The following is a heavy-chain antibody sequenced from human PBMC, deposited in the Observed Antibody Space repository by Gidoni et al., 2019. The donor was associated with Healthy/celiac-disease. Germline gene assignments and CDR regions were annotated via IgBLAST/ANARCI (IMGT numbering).Heavy chain of an antibody. V-gene: IGHV3-30*04. CDR1: GFTFSSYA. D-gene: IGHD2-2*01. CDR3: ARDTEDIVVVPAAMDY. J-gene: IGHJ4*02. Sequence: QVQLVESGGGVVQPGRSLRLSCAASGFTFSSYAMHWVRQAPGKGLEWVAVISYDGSNKYYADSVKGRFTISRDNSKNTLYLQMNSLRAEDTAVYYCARDTEDIVVVPAAMDYWGQGTLVTVSS. CDR2: ISYDGSNK.